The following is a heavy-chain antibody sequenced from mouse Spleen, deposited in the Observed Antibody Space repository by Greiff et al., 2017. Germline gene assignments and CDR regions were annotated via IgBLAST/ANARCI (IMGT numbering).Heavy chain of an antibody. Sequence: QVQLQQPGAELVRPGSSVKLSCKASGYTFTSYWMHWVKQRPIQGLEWIGNIDPSDSETHYNQKFTDKATLTVDKSSSTAYMQLSSLTSEDSAVYYCARWVIYYYGSSHFDYWGQGTTLTVSS. J-gene: IGHJ2*01. CDR2: IDPSDSET. V-gene: IGHV1-52*01. CDR1: GYTFTSYW. CDR3: ARWVIYYYGSSHFDY. D-gene: IGHD1-1*01.